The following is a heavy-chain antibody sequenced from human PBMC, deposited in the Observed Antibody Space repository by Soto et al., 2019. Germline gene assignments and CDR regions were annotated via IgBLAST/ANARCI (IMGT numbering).Heavy chain of an antibody. CDR3: AREYYDFWSGYYWAPRRFDP. CDR2: IIPIFGTA. V-gene: IGHV1-69*13. Sequence: SVKVSCKASGGTFSSYAISWVRQAPGQGLEWMGGIIPIFGTANYAQKFQGRVTITADESTSTAYMELSSLRSEDTAVYYCAREYYDFWSGYYWAPRRFDPWGQGTLVTLSS. CDR1: GGTFSSYA. D-gene: IGHD3-3*01. J-gene: IGHJ5*02.